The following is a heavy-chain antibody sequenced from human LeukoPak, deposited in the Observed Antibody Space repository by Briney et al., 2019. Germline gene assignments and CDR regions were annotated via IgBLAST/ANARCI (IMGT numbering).Heavy chain of an antibody. J-gene: IGHJ5*02. CDR1: GGSISSGDYY. CDR3: ARDRGDSSSSVWFDP. V-gene: IGHV4-30-4*08. CDR2: IYYSGST. Sequence: PSETLSLTCTVSGGSISSGDYYWSWIRQPPGKGLEWIGYIYYSGSTYYNPSLKSRVTISVDTSKNQFSLKLSSVTAADTAVYYCARDRGDSSSSVWFDPWGQGTLVTVSS. D-gene: IGHD6-6*01.